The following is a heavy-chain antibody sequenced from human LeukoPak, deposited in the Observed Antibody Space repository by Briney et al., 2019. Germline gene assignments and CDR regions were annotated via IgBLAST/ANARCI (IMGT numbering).Heavy chain of an antibody. Sequence: ASVKVSCKVSGCTLTELSMHWVRQAPGKGLEWMGGFDPEDGETIYAQKFQGRVTMTEDTSTDTAYMELSSLRSEDTAVYYFATDMIAVAGFPRDYWGQGTLVTVSS. D-gene: IGHD6-19*01. V-gene: IGHV1-24*01. CDR2: FDPEDGET. CDR3: ATDMIAVAGFPRDY. CDR1: GCTLTELS. J-gene: IGHJ4*02.